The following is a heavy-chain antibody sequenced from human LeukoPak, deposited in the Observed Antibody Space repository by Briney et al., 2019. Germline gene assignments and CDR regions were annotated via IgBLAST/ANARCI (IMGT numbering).Heavy chain of an antibody. CDR2: ISTSSVYI. V-gene: IGHV3-21*01. CDR3: ARAILVVITEIDY. Sequence: GGSLRLSCAASGFTFSGYSMNWVRQAPGKGLEWVSSISTSSVYIYYADSVKGRFTISRDNARNSLYLQMNSLRAEDTAVYYCARAILVVITEIDYWGQGTLVTVSS. CDR1: GFTFSGYS. J-gene: IGHJ4*02. D-gene: IGHD3-22*01.